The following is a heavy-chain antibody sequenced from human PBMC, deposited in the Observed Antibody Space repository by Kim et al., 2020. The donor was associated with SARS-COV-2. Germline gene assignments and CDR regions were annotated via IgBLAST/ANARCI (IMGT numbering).Heavy chain of an antibody. CDR1: GFTFSDYY. J-gene: IGHJ5*02. CDR3: ARDSGDIAVAAYNWFDP. D-gene: IGHD6-19*01. Sequence: GGSLRLSCAASGFTFSDYYMSWIRQAPGKGLEWVSYISSSGSTIYYADSVKGRFTISRDNAKNSLYLQMNSLRAEDTAVYYCARDSGDIAVAAYNWFDPWGQGTLVTVSS. V-gene: IGHV3-11*04. CDR2: ISSSGSTI.